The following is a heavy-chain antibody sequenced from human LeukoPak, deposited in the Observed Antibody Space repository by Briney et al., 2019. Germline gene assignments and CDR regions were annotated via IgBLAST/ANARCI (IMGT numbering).Heavy chain of an antibody. CDR3: ARDSATVRPSSFDY. CDR2: IIPIFGTA. CDR1: GGTFISYA. V-gene: IGHV1-69*13. Sequence: SVKVSCNASGGTFISYATSWVRQAPGQGLEWMGGIIPIFGTANYAQKFQGRVTITADESTSTAYMELSSLRSEDTAVYYCARDSATVRPSSFDYWGQGTLVTGSS. D-gene: IGHD4-17*01. J-gene: IGHJ4*02.